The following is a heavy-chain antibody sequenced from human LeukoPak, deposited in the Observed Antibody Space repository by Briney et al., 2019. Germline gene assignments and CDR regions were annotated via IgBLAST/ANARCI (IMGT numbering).Heavy chain of an antibody. D-gene: IGHD3-10*01. CDR2: IGSSSSYI. CDR3: AKNGEVLSWFDP. Sequence: GGSLRLSCAASGFTFSSYSMNWVRQAPGKGLEWVSSIGSSSSYIYYADSVKGRFTISRDNSKNTLYLQMNSLRAEDTAVYSCAKNGEVLSWFDPWGQGTLVTVSS. CDR1: GFTFSSYS. J-gene: IGHJ5*02. V-gene: IGHV3-21*04.